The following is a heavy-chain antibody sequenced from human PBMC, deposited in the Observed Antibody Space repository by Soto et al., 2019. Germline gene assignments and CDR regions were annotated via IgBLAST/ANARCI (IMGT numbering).Heavy chain of an antibody. CDR3: ARRLVNRNVDP. J-gene: IGHJ5*02. CDR1: GDSISRTNW. CDR2: IYHRERT. Sequence: SETLSLTCIVSGDSISRTNWWTWVRQPPGKGLEWIGEIYHRERTNYNPSLQSRVSISIDTSKNQFSLNLNSLSAADTAVYYCARRLVNRNVDPWGQGTLVT. V-gene: IGHV4-4*02. D-gene: IGHD2-15*01.